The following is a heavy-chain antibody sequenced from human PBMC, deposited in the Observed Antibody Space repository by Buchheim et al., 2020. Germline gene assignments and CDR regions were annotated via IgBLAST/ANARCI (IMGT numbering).Heavy chain of an antibody. Sequence: EVRLLESGGTLVQPGGSLRLSCAASGFVFSDYAMNWVRQAPGKGLQWVSIVSGSGASTEYADSVTGRFIISRDNQKHTLSLQMNNLRDEDTAIYYCAKRGVASGIHEIDYWGQGTL. CDR1: GFVFSDYA. V-gene: IGHV3-23*01. D-gene: IGHD3-10*01. J-gene: IGHJ4*02. CDR2: VSGSGAST. CDR3: AKRGVASGIHEIDY.